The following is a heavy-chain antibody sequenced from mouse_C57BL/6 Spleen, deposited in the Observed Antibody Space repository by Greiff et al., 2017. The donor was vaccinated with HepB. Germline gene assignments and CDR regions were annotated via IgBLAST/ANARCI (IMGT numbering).Heavy chain of an antibody. D-gene: IGHD2-4*01. V-gene: IGHV6-6*01. CDR1: GFTFSDAW. J-gene: IGHJ3*01. CDR2: IRNKANNHAT. CDR3: TLLYYDYDEGPWFAY. Sequence: VQLKESGGGLVQPGGSMKLSCAASGFTFSDAWMDWVRQSPEKGLEWVAEIRNKANNHATYYAESVKGRFTISRDDSKSSVYLQMNSLRAEDTGIYYCTLLYYDYDEGPWFAYWGQGTLVTVSA.